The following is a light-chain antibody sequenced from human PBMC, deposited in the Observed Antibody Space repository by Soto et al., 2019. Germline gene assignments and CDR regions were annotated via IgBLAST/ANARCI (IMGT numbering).Light chain of an antibody. CDR2: GGF. CDR1: QTLRNK. V-gene: IGKV3-15*01. J-gene: IGKJ3*01. Sequence: IVLTQSPGTLSVSPGERVILSCRASQTLRNKLAWYQQTPGQAPRLLIYGGFTRATGIPARFSGSGSGTEFTLTINSRKSEDFAIYYCQQHNAWPLTFGPGTKLYLK. CDR3: QQHNAWPLT.